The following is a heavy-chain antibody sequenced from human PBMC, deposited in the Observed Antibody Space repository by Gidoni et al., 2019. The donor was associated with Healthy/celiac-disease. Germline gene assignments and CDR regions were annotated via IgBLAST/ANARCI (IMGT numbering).Heavy chain of an antibody. V-gene: IGHV3-48*02. CDR3: ARELRYFDWLPTPVDY. D-gene: IGHD3-9*01. Sequence: EVQLVESGGGLVQPGGSRRLSCAASGFTVSSYSINWVRKAPGKGLAWVSSISSSSSTIYYAASVKGRFTISRDNAKNSLYLQMNSLIDEDTAVYYCARELRYFDWLPTPVDYWGQGTLVTVSS. CDR1: GFTVSSYS. CDR2: ISSSSSTI. J-gene: IGHJ4*02.